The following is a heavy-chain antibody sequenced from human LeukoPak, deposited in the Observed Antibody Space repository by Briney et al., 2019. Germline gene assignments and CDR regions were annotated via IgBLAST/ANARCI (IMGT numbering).Heavy chain of an antibody. Sequence: GGSLRPSCAASGFTFSSYAMSWVRQAPGKGLEWVSAISGSGGSTYYADSVKGRFTISRDNSKNTLYLQMNSLRAEDTAVYYCAKDLGYYDSSGYPNWFDPWGQGTLVTVSS. CDR3: AKDLGYYDSSGYPNWFDP. CDR2: ISGSGGST. V-gene: IGHV3-23*01. D-gene: IGHD3-22*01. CDR1: GFTFSSYA. J-gene: IGHJ5*02.